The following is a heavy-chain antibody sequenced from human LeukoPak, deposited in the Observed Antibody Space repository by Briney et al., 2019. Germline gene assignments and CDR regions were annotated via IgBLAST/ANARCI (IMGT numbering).Heavy chain of an antibody. V-gene: IGHV3-30*18. CDR2: ISYDGSNK. Sequence: GGSLRLSCATSGFTFSSYGMHWVRQAPGKGLEWVAVISYDGSNKYYADSVKGRFTISRDNSKNTLYLQMNSLRAEDTAVYYCAKLQDPDYWGQGTLVTVSS. CDR3: AKLQDPDY. CDR1: GFTFSSYG. J-gene: IGHJ4*02.